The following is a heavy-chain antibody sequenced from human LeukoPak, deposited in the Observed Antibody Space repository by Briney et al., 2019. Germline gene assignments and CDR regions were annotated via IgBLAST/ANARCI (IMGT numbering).Heavy chain of an antibody. CDR2: INHSGST. J-gene: IGHJ4*02. CDR3: ARALAYSSSSDY. CDR1: GGSFSGYY. V-gene: IGHV4-34*01. D-gene: IGHD6-6*01. Sequence: SETLSLTCVVYGGSFSGYYWSWIRQPPGKGLEWIGEINHSGSTNYNPSLKSRVTISVDTSKNQFSLKLSSVTAADTAVYYCARALAYSSSSDYWGQGTLVTVSS.